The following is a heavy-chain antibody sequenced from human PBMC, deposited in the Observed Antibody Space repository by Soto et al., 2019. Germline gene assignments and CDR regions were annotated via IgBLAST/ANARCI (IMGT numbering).Heavy chain of an antibody. V-gene: IGHV1-69*02. CDR2: IIPILGIA. CDR3: ARTGSGQNYYYYGMDV. D-gene: IGHD6-19*01. Sequence: KVSCKASGGTFSIYTISWVRQAPGQGLEWMGRIIPILGIANYAQKFQGRVTITADKSTSTAYMELSSLRSEDTAVYYCARTGSGQNYYYYGMDVWGQGTTVTVSS. J-gene: IGHJ6*02. CDR1: GGTFSIYT.